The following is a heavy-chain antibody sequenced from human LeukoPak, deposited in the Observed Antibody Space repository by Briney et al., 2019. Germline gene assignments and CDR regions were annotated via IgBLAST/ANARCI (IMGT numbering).Heavy chain of an antibody. CDR3: ARYPGRGYTYGYGFDY. CDR2: IWYDGSNK. CDR1: RFTFSNYG. Sequence: AGGSLRLSCAASRFTFSNYGMHWVRQAPGKGLEWVAVIWYDGSNKYYADSVKGRFSVSRDNSKNTLYLQMNSLGAEDTAVYYCARYPGRGYTYGYGFDYWGQGTLVTVSS. D-gene: IGHD5-18*01. J-gene: IGHJ4*02. V-gene: IGHV3-33*01.